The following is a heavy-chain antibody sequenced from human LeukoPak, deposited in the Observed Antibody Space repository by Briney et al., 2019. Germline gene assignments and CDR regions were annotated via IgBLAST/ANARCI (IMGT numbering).Heavy chain of an antibody. V-gene: IGHV1-18*01. Sequence: ASVKVSCKASGYTFTSYGISWVRQAPGQGLEWMGWISAYNGNTNYAQKLQGRVTMTTDTSTSTAYMELRSLRSDDTAVYYCARVDIVATIAYYYYMDVWGKGTTVTASS. CDR3: ARVDIVATIAYYYYMDV. J-gene: IGHJ6*03. CDR1: GYTFTSYG. CDR2: ISAYNGNT. D-gene: IGHD5-12*01.